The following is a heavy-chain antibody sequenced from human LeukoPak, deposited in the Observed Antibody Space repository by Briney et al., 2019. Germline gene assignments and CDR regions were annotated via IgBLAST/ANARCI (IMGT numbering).Heavy chain of an antibody. CDR1: GYIFTTYF. D-gene: IGHD2-21*02. V-gene: IGHV1-46*01. Sequence: ASVKVSCKASGYIFTTYFMHWLRQAPGQGPEWMGIISPRGGSTDYAQKFQDRITMTSDTSTSTVYMELKSLTSEDTAVYFCARVGTTGATADNWGQGTLVTVSS. J-gene: IGHJ4*02. CDR3: ARVGTTGATADN. CDR2: ISPRGGST.